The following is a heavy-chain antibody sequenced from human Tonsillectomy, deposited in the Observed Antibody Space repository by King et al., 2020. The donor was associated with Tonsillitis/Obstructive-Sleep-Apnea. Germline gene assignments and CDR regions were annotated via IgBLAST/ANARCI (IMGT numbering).Heavy chain of an antibody. CDR1: GFSVNSNF. J-gene: IGHJ1*01. V-gene: IGHV3-53*01. D-gene: IGHD5-24*01. CDR3: ARGAGYIIEH. CDR2: SHSGGDT. Sequence: VQLVESGGGLIQPGGSLRLSCVASGFSVNSNFMSWVRQAPGKGLEGVSMSHSGGDTYYADSVKGRFTISRDNSRNTVFLQMNSLRADDTAVYFCARGAGYIIEHWGQGTLVTVSS.